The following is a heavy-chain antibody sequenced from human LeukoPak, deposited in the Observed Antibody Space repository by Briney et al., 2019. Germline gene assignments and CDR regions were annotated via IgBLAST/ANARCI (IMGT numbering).Heavy chain of an antibody. D-gene: IGHD5-12*01. Sequence: HPGGSLRLSCAASGFTFSSYGMHWVRQAPGKGLEWVAFIRYDGSNKYYADSVKGRFTISRDNSKNTLYLQMNSLRAEDTAVYYCAKTRSGYDPGADYWGQGTLVTVSS. CDR3: AKTRSGYDPGADY. CDR2: IRYDGSNK. V-gene: IGHV3-30*02. J-gene: IGHJ4*02. CDR1: GFTFSSYG.